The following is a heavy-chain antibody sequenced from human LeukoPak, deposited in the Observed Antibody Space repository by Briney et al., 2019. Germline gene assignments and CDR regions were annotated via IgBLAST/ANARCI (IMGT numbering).Heavy chain of an antibody. V-gene: IGHV3-7*01. J-gene: IGHJ4*02. CDR2: IKQDGSEK. CDR3: ARDSTGNDY. CDR1: GFTFSTYW. D-gene: IGHD1-1*01. Sequence: GGSLRLSCAASGFTFSTYWMSWVCQAPGKGLEWVANIKQDGSEKYYVDSVKGRFTISRDNAKNSLYLQMNSLRAEDTAMYYCARDSTGNDYWGQGTLVTVSS.